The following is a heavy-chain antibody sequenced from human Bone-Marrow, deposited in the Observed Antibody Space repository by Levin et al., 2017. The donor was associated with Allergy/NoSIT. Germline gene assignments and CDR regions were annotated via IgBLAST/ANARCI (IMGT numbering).Heavy chain of an antibody. CDR2: IGAGGDT. J-gene: IGHJ2*01. D-gene: IGHD3-22*01. Sequence: LSLTCAASGFTFSGSDMHWVRQVPGKGLEWVSAIGAGGDTYYSDSVKGRFTISRENAKNLLYLQMNSLRAGDTAVYYCAREVADYYDSNWFLDLWGRGTLVTVSS. CDR1: GFTFSGSD. CDR3: AREVADYYDSNWFLDL. V-gene: IGHV3-13*01.